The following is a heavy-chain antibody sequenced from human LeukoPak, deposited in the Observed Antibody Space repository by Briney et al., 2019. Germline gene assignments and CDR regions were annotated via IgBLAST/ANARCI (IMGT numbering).Heavy chain of an antibody. CDR1: GGSISSSNW. CDR3: ARAGGGVRFLEWLPRSYFDY. D-gene: IGHD3-3*01. V-gene: IGHV4-4*02. CDR2: IYHSGST. Sequence: SETLSLTCAVSGGSISSSNWWSWVRQPPGKGLEWIGEIYHSGSTNYNPSLKSRVTISVDKSKNQFSLKLSSVTAADTAVYYCARAGGGVRFLEWLPRSYFDYWGQGTLVTVSS. J-gene: IGHJ4*02.